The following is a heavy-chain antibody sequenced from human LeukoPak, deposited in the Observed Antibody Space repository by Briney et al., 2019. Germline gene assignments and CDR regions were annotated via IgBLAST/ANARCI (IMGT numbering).Heavy chain of an antibody. CDR2: IYWDDDK. D-gene: IGHD4-17*01. CDR3: AHRPTTGKWFDP. J-gene: IGHJ5*02. V-gene: IGHV2-5*02. Sequence: SGPTLENPTQTLTLTCTFSGFSLSTSGVGVVWLRQPPGKALEWLALIYWDDDKRYSPSLKSRLTITKDTSKNQVVLTMTNMDPVDTATYYCAHRPTTGKWFDPWGQGNLVTVSS. CDR1: GFSLSTSGVG.